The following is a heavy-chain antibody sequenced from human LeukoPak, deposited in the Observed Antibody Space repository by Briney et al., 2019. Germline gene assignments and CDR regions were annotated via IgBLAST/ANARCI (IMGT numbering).Heavy chain of an antibody. J-gene: IGHJ4*02. CDR1: GFTFSSYA. CDR3: ARDLATYCGGDCYHDLDY. Sequence: GGSLRLSCAASGFTFSSYAMHWVRQAPGKGLEGVAVISYDGSNKYYAGSVRGRFTISRDNSKSTLYLQMNSLRAEDTAVYYCARDLATYCGGDCYHDLDYWGQGTLVTVSS. CDR2: ISYDGSNK. V-gene: IGHV3-30*04. D-gene: IGHD2-21*02.